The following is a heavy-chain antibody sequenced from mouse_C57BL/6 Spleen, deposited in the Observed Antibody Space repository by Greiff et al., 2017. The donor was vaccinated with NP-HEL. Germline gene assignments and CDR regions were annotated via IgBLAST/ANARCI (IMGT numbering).Heavy chain of an antibody. CDR2: IDPENGDT. J-gene: IGHJ3*01. CDR1: GFNIKDDY. Sequence: VQLKESGAELVRPGASVKLSCTASGFNIKDDYMHWVKQRPEQGLEWIGWIDPENGDTEYASKFQGKATITADTSSNTAYLQLSSLTSEDTAVYYCTTDSSGYVGGAYWGQGTLVTVSA. V-gene: IGHV14-4*01. CDR3: TTDSSGYVGGAY. D-gene: IGHD3-2*02.